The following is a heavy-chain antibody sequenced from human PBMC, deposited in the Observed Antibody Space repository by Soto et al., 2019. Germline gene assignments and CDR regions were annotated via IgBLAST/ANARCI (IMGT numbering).Heavy chain of an antibody. V-gene: IGHV3-7*01. CDR2: ITYDGCKK. CDR3: VTAPHYYDFCSGYYKETYYYYGMDV. D-gene: IGHD3-3*01. J-gene: IGHJ6*02. Sequence: PGGSLRLSCAASGFTFITYWMSWVRQAPGKGLEGVATITYDGCKKYYADSVKGRFTISRYNSKNSLYLQLNRLRAVDTAVFYCVTAPHYYDFCSGYYKETYYYYGMDVWGQGTTVTVSS. CDR1: GFTFITYW.